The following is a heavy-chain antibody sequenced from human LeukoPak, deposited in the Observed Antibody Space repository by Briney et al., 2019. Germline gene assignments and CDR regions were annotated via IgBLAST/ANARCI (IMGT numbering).Heavy chain of an antibody. J-gene: IGHJ4*02. CDR1: GGSISSGGYS. Sequence: SETLSLTCAVSGGSISSGGYSWSWIRQPPGKGLEWIGYIYHSGSTYYNPSLKIRITISVDRSKNQFSLKLSSVTAADTAVYDCAREPRGFYYFDYWGQGTLVTVSS. V-gene: IGHV4-30-2*01. CDR2: IYHSGST. D-gene: IGHD3-10*01. CDR3: AREPRGFYYFDY.